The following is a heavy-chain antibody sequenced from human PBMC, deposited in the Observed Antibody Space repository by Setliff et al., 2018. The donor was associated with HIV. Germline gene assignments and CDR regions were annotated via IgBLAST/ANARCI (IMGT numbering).Heavy chain of an antibody. Sequence: SETLSLTCTVSGGSISSGSYYWSWIRQPAGKGLEWIGRIFSSGSTSYNPSLKSRVTISVDTSKKQFSLKLSSVTAADTAVYYCARSAVVVPADYNFWSGYPTAHAFDIWGQGTMVTVSS. J-gene: IGHJ3*02. CDR1: GGSISSGSYY. CDR2: IFSSGST. D-gene: IGHD3-3*01. CDR3: ARSAVVVPADYNFWSGYPTAHAFDI. V-gene: IGHV4-61*02.